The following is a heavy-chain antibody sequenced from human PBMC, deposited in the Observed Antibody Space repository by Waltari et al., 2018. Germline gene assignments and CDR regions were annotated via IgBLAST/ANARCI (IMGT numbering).Heavy chain of an antibody. Sequence: HVQMQESGPGLVKPSATLSLTCTVSGDFPSDDHWTWSRQAPGKGLEWIAYLRNTGSTKCTPSLESLVTLSTVTSKKQFSLRLTSVTAADTAIYSCARLPTKYYDSIGWGFFDQWGQGILVTVSS. CDR1: GDFPSDDH. V-gene: IGHV4-59*08. CDR3: ARLPTKYYDSIGWGFFDQ. CDR2: LRNTGST. J-gene: IGHJ4*02. D-gene: IGHD3-22*01.